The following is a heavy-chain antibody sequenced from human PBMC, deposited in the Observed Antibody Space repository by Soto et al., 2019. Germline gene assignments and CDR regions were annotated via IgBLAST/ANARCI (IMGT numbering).Heavy chain of an antibody. D-gene: IGHD4-4*01. J-gene: IGHJ6*02. CDR2: INPGDSDI. CDR3: ARHEQFYYYYYGMDV. V-gene: IGHV5-51*01. CDR1: GYSFTTYW. Sequence: PGESLKISCKASGYSFTTYWIAWVRQMPGKGLEWMGIINPGDSDIGYSPSFQGQVTISADNSISTAYLQWSSLKASDTAMYYCARHEQFYYYYYGMDVWGQGTAVTVSS.